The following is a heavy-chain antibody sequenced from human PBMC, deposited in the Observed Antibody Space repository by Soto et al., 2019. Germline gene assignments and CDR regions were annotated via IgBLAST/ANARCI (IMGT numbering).Heavy chain of an antibody. D-gene: IGHD2-15*01. V-gene: IGHV3-30-3*01. J-gene: IGHJ4*01. CDR2: ISYDASNK. Sequence: GASLRLSCAASGFTISSYSIHLVRQAPGKGLEWVSVISYDASNKYYADSVKGRFTISRDNSKNSLYLQLNGLRAEYTAVYYGARIPGCCSGGSCYRLDYWGHGTLVTVSS. CDR3: ARIPGCCSGGSCYRLDY. CDR1: GFTISSYS.